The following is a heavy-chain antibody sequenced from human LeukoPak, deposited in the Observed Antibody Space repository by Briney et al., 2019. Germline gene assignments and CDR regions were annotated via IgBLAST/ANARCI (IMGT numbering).Heavy chain of an antibody. CDR1: GFTFSSYS. J-gene: IGHJ4*02. CDR3: ARDRRFWTFDY. CDR2: ISSSSSYI. Sequence: GGSLILSCAASGFTFSSYSMNWVRQAPGKGLEWVSSISSSSSYIYYADSVKGRFTISRDNAKNSLYLQMNSLRAEDTAVYYCARDRRFWTFDYWGQGTLVTVSS. D-gene: IGHD3/OR15-3a*01. V-gene: IGHV3-21*01.